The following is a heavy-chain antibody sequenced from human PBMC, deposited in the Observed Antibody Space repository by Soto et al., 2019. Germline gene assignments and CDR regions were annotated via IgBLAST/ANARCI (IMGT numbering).Heavy chain of an antibody. D-gene: IGHD5-12*01. Sequence: PGGSLRLSCAASGFTFSSYSMNWVRQAPGKGLEWVSSISSSSSYVYYADSVKGRFTISRDNAKNSLYLQMNSLRAEDTAVYYCAREMATITTIDYWGQGTLVTVSS. CDR1: GFTFSSYS. CDR3: AREMATITTIDY. CDR2: ISSSSSYV. J-gene: IGHJ4*02. V-gene: IGHV3-21*01.